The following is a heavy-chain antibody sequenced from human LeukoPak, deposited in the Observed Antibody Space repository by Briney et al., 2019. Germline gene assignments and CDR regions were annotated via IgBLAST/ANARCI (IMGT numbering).Heavy chain of an antibody. CDR1: GFTFSTYA. CDR2: MSGSGDST. J-gene: IGHJ3*02. Sequence: PGGSLRLSCAASGFTFSTYAMTWVRQAPGKGLEWVSAMSGSGDSTYYADSVKGRFTISRDNSKNTLYLQMNSLRAEDTAVYYCAKDLRVMLLSHVIAIHDAFDIWGQGTMVTVSS. CDR3: AKDLRVMLLSHVIAIHDAFDI. V-gene: IGHV3-23*01. D-gene: IGHD2-21*01.